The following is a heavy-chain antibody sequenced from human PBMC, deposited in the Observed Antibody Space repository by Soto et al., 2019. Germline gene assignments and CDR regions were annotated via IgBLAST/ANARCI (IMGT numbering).Heavy chain of an antibody. V-gene: IGHV4-59*01. Sequence: SETLSLTCTVSGGSISSYYWSWIRQPPGKGLEWIGYIYYSGSTNYNPSLKSRVTISVDTSKNQFSLKLSSVTAADTAVYYCARVLADGGNGDSSHQDYYYGMDVWGQGTTVTVSS. D-gene: IGHD2-15*01. CDR2: IYYSGST. CDR1: GGSISSYY. J-gene: IGHJ6*02. CDR3: ARVLADGGNGDSSHQDYYYGMDV.